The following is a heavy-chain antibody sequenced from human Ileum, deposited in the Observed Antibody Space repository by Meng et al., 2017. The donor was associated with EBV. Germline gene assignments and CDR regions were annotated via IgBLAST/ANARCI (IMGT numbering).Heavy chain of an antibody. J-gene: IGHJ4*02. Sequence: AQAQVSGPRLVEPSGTLSLTCAVSGGSVISNNWWSWVRQPPGKGLEWIGEIFHIGSTNNSPSLKSRVTISVDNSKNQFSLSLTSVTAADTAIYYCAKVSLTGTFYDHWGQGILVTVSS. CDR2: IFHIGST. CDR1: GGSVISNNW. CDR3: AKVSLTGTFYDH. V-gene: IGHV4-4*02. D-gene: IGHD3-9*01.